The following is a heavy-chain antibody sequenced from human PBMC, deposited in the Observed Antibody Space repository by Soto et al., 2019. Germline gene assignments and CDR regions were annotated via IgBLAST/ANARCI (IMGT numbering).Heavy chain of an antibody. CDR2: IGAYNGNT. CDR1: GYTFTSYG. CDR3: ARGLGGVVTDAFDI. D-gene: IGHD2-21*02. J-gene: IGHJ3*02. V-gene: IGHV1-18*01. Sequence: GASVKVSCKASGYTFTSYGISWVRQAPGQGLEWMGWIGAYNGNTNYAQKLQGRVTMTTDTSTSTAYMELRSLRSDDTAVYYCARGLGGVVTDAFDIWGQGTMVTVSS.